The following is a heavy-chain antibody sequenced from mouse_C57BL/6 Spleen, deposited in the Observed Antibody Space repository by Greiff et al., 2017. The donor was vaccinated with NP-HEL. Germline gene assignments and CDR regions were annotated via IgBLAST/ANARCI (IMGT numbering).Heavy chain of an antibody. J-gene: IGHJ1*03. V-gene: IGHV2-2*01. CDR1: GFSLTSYG. CDR3: AREGVWYFDV. CDR2: LWRGGST. Sequence: QVQLQQSGPGLVQPSQCLSITCTVSGFSLTSYGVHWVRQSPGKGLEWLGVLWRGGSTAYNAAFISRLSISKDKSKSQVFFKMNSLQADDTAIYYCAREGVWYFDVWGTVTTVTVSS.